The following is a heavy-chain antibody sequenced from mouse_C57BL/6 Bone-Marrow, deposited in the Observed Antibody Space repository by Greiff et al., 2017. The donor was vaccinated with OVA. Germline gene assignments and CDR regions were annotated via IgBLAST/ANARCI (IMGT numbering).Heavy chain of an antibody. CDR3: AKAGSSSGYTDY. V-gene: IGHV1-74*01. J-gene: IGHJ4*01. CDR2: IHPSDSDT. CDR1: GYTFTSYW. Sequence: VQLQQPGAELVKPGASVKVSCKASGYTFTSYWMHWVKQRPGQGLEWIGRIHPSDSDTNYNQKFKGKATLTVDKSSSTAYMQLSSLTSDDSAVYYCAKAGSSSGYTDYWGQGTSVTVSS. D-gene: IGHD3-2*02.